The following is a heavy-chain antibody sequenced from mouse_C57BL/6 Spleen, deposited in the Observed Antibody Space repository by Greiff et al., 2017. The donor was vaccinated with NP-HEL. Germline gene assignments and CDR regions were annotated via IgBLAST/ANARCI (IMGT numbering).Heavy chain of an antibody. CDR3: ARAYYYGSSLWFAY. CDR2: IHPNSGST. V-gene: IGHV1-64*01. Sequence: VQLQQSGAELVKPGASVKLSCKASGYTFTSYWMHWVKQRPGQGLEWIGMIHPNSGSTNYNEKFKSKATLTVDKSSSTAYMQLSSLTSEDSAVYYCARAYYYGSSLWFAYWGQGTLVTVSA. D-gene: IGHD1-1*01. CDR1: GYTFTSYW. J-gene: IGHJ3*01.